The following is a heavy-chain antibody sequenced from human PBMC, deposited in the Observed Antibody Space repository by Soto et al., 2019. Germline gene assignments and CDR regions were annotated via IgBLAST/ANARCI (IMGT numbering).Heavy chain of an antibody. J-gene: IGHJ6*02. D-gene: IGHD2-15*01. V-gene: IGHV1-58*02. CDR3: SADRPNIGVGWWV. CDR2: IVVASGQT. CDR1: GSGFIRSG. Sequence: ASVKVSCKASGSGFIRSGIQWVRQAHGQRLEWIGWIVVASGQTNYAQNFRGRVAITRDTSTATAYIELTGLTSEDTAVYFCSADRPNIGVGWWVWGQGTTVTVSS.